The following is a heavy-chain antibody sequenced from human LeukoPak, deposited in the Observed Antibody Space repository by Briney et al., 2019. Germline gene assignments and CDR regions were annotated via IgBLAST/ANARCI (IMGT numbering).Heavy chain of an antibody. CDR1: GFTFSSYG. CDR3: ARDLLAVAGFGY. D-gene: IGHD6-19*01. Sequence: GGSLRLSCAASGFTFSSYGMHWVRQAPGKGLEWVAVIWYDGSNKYYADSVKGRFTISRDNSKNTLYLQMNSLRAEDTAVYYCARDLLAVAGFGYWGQGTLVTVSS. CDR2: IWYDGSNK. J-gene: IGHJ4*02. V-gene: IGHV3-33*01.